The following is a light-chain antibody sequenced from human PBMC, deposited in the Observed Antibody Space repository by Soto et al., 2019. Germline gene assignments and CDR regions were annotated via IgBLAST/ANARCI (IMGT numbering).Light chain of an antibody. V-gene: IGKV3-11*01. Sequence: EIVLTQSPATLSLSPGERATLSCRASQSVSSYLAWYQQKPGQAPRLLIYDASNRATGIPARFSGSGSGTDFTLTISRLEPEDFVLYYGQQRSNWPPTFGGGTKVEIK. CDR1: QSVSSY. J-gene: IGKJ4*01. CDR3: QQRSNWPPT. CDR2: DAS.